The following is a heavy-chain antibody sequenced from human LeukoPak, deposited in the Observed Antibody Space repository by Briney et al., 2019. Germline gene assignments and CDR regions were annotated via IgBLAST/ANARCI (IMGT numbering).Heavy chain of an antibody. V-gene: IGHV1-2*02. Sequence: GASVKVSCKASGYTFTGYYIHWVRQAPGQGLEWMGWINPNSGGTTYAQKFQGRVTMTRDTSISTAYMDLSRLTSDDTAVYYCARNIRSYDSWSGPINWFDPWGQGTLVTVSS. CDR2: INPNSGGT. CDR1: GYTFTGYY. CDR3: ARNIRSYDSWSGPINWFDP. D-gene: IGHD3-3*01. J-gene: IGHJ5*02.